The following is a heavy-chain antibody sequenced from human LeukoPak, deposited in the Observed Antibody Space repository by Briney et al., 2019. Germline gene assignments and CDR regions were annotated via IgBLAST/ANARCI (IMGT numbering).Heavy chain of an antibody. Sequence: PSETLSLTCTVSGGSISSSSYYWGWIRQPPGKGLEWIGSIYYSGRTYHNPSLKSRVTISVDTSKNQFSLKLSSVTAADTAVYHCARDRGMTTARGVPSWFDPWGQGTLVTVSS. D-gene: IGHD3-10*01. J-gene: IGHJ5*02. CDR3: ARDRGMTTARGVPSWFDP. V-gene: IGHV4-39*02. CDR2: IYYSGRT. CDR1: GGSISSSSYY.